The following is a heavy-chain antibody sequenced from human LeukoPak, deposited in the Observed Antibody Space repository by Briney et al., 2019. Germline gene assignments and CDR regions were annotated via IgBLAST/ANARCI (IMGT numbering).Heavy chain of an antibody. V-gene: IGHV4-59*12. CDR3: VRGGTTSRHFDY. CDR1: GGSISSYY. Sequence: PSETLSLTCTVSGGSISSYYWSWIRQPPGKGLEWIGYIYYSGSTNYNPSLKSRVTISVDTSKNQFSLKLSSVTAADTAVYYCVRGGTTSRHFDYWGQGTLVTVSS. D-gene: IGHD4-17*01. J-gene: IGHJ4*02. CDR2: IYYSGST.